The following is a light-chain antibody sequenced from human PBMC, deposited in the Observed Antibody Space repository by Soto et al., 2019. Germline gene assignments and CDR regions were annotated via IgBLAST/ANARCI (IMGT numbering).Light chain of an antibody. J-gene: IGLJ2*01. CDR2: DED. CDR1: NVGSKS. Sequence: SYELTQPPSVSVAPGQTANIACGGNNVGSKSVHWYQQRPGQAPVMVVYDEDDGPSETPDRISGSTSGNAATLTISRVEAGDEADYYCQVWDTTSDHPVFGGGTKLTVL. V-gene: IGLV3-21*02. CDR3: QVWDTTSDHPV.